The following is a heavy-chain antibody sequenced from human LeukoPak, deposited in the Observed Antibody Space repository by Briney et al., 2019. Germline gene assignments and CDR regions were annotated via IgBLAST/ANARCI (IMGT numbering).Heavy chain of an antibody. V-gene: IGHV3-43*02. J-gene: IGHJ4*02. D-gene: IGHD1-1*01. Sequence: SGGSLRLSCAASGFTFDDYAMHWVRQATGKGLEWVSLISGDGGRTYYADSVKGRFTISRDNRKNSVYLKMNSLRTEDTALYYCAKGETGTTEYYYWGQGTLVTVSS. CDR1: GFTFDDYA. CDR3: AKGETGTTEYYY. CDR2: ISGDGGRT.